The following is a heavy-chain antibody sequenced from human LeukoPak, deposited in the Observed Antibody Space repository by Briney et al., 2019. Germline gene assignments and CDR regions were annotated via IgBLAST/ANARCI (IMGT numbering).Heavy chain of an antibody. V-gene: IGHV1-69*05. CDR2: IIPIFGTA. CDR1: GGTFSSYA. Sequence: SVKVSCKASGGTFSSYAISWVRQAPGQGLEWMGRIIPIFGTANYAQKFQGRVTITTDESTSTAYMELSSLRSEDTAVYYCARGHRITMVRGVGPSGYYFDYWGQGTLVTVSS. D-gene: IGHD3-10*01. J-gene: IGHJ4*02. CDR3: ARGHRITMVRGVGPSGYYFDY.